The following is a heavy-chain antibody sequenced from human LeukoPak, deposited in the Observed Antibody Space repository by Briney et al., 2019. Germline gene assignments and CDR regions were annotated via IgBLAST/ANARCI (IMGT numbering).Heavy chain of an antibody. V-gene: IGHV3-30*01. CDR3: ARDFAGANEDAFDI. Sequence: PGGSLGLSCAASGFTFSSYAMHWVRQAPGKGLEWVAVISYDGSNKYYADSVKGRFTISRDNSKNTLYLQMNSLRAEDTAVYYCARDFAGANEDAFDIWGQGTMVTVSS. CDR2: ISYDGSNK. CDR1: GFTFSSYA. J-gene: IGHJ3*02. D-gene: IGHD1-26*01.